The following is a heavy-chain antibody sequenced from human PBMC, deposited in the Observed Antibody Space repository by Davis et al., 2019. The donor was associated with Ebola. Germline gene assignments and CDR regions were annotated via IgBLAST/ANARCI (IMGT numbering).Heavy chain of an antibody. V-gene: IGHV1-58*02. Sequence: AASAKVSCKASGFTFTSSAMQWVRQARGQRLEWIGWIVVGSGNTKYGQKFQGRVTITRDMSTSTSYLDLSNLRSEDTAVYYCAASAGTVGKFDYWGQGTLVTVSS. D-gene: IGHD1-14*01. CDR3: AASAGTVGKFDY. CDR1: GFTFTSSA. J-gene: IGHJ4*01. CDR2: IVVGSGNT.